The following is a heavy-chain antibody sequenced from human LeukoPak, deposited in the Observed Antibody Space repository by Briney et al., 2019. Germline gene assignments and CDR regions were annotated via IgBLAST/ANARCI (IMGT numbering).Heavy chain of an antibody. CDR1: GYTFTVYY. V-gene: IGHV1-2*02. CDR3: ARAKLDDCGGVCDQYFQH. Sequence: ASVKVSCKASGYTFTVYYIHWVRQAPGQGLEWMGWINPNSGGTNFAQKFQGRVTLTRDTSINTAYMELSSLRSDDTAVYYCARAKLDDCGGVCDQYFQHWGQGTLVTVSS. CDR2: INPNSGGT. J-gene: IGHJ1*01. D-gene: IGHD2-21*02.